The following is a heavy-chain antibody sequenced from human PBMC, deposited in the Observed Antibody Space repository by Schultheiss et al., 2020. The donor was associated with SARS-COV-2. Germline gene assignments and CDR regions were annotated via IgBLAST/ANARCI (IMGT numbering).Heavy chain of an antibody. CDR3: ARDLRFHWWYFDL. J-gene: IGHJ2*01. D-gene: IGHD3-9*01. CDR2: IYYSGST. V-gene: IGHV4-34*01. Sequence: SQTLSLTCAVYGGSFSGYYWSWIRQPPGKGLEWIGYIYYSGSTNYNPSLKSRVTISVDTSKNQFSLKLSSVTAADTAVYYCARDLRFHWWYFDLWGRGTMGTVSS. CDR1: GGSFSGYY.